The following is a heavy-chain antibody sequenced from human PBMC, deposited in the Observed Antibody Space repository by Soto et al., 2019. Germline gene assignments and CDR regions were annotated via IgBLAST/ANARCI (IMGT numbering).Heavy chain of an antibody. V-gene: IGHV3-66*01. Sequence: EVQLVESGGGLVQPGGSLRLSCAASGFTVSNNYMTWVRQAPGKGLEWVSTIYSGGSTYYADSVKGRFTISRDSSKNTLYLQMNSLRAEDTAVYYCASEGDSSGYYHYWGQGTLVTVSS. CDR3: ASEGDSSGYYHY. D-gene: IGHD3-22*01. CDR1: GFTVSNNY. J-gene: IGHJ4*02. CDR2: IYSGGST.